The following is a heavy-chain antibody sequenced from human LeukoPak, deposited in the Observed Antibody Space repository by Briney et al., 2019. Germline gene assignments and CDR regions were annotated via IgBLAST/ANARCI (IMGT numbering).Heavy chain of an antibody. CDR1: GGSISSYY. J-gene: IGHJ4*02. CDR2: IYYSGST. Sequence: PSETLSLTCTVSGGSISSYYWSWIRQPPGKGLERIGYIYYSGSTNYNPSLKSRVTISVDTSKNQFSLKLSSVTAADTAVYYCARITGYSYHGFDYWGQGTLVTVSS. D-gene: IGHD5-18*01. V-gene: IGHV4-59*01. CDR3: ARITGYSYHGFDY.